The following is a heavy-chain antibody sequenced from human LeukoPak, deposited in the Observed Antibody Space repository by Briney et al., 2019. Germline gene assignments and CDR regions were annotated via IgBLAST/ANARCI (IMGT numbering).Heavy chain of an antibody. CDR2: IRSKSDGGTT. Sequence: GGSLRLSRAASGFTFRNAWKTRVRQAPGKGLEGGGRIRSKSDGGTTAYTAPVKGRFTISRDDSKNTLYLQMNNLKAEDTAGYYCAAVKGDSDIFVMWGEGEMVTVSS. CDR1: GFTFRNAW. CDR3: AAVKGDSDIFVM. D-gene: IGHD3-22*01. V-gene: IGHV3-15*01. J-gene: IGHJ3*01.